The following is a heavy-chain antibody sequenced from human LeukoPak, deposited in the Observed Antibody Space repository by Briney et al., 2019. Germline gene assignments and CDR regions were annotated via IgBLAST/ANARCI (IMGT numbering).Heavy chain of an antibody. CDR1: GGSFSGYY. CDR3: ASGYTPRGFDF. V-gene: IGHV4-34*01. D-gene: IGHD1-1*01. CDR2: INHSGST. J-gene: IGHJ4*02. Sequence: KSSETLSLTCAVYGGSFSGYYWSWIRQPPGKGLEWIGEINHSGSTNYNPSLKSRVTISVDTSKNQFSLKLSSVTAADTAVYYCASGYTPRGFDFWGQGILVTVSP.